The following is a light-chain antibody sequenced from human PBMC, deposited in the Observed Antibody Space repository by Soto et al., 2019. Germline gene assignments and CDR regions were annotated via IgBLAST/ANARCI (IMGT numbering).Light chain of an antibody. CDR2: AAS. CDR3: LPDHSLPPT. V-gene: IGKV1-17*01. CDR1: QDIRND. Sequence: DIQMTQSPSSLSASVGDGVTVTCRASQDIRNDLGWYQQKPGKAPKRLIYAASSLQRGVQSRFSGSGSETEFKLTISSLQPEDSATYYRLPDHSLPPTFGKGTKVEIK. J-gene: IGKJ1*01.